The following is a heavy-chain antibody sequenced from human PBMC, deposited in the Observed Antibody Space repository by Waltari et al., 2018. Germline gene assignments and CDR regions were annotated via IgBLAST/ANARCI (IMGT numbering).Heavy chain of an antibody. J-gene: IGHJ3*01. CDR3: ALLRLGEYDTFEV. Sequence: QVPLVESGGGVGQPGTSLRPACAAVCFPFLVYTIHWVRQSPGKGMEWVAVISYDGTNKYYGDSVEGRFSISRLNSENTLNLQMDSLRPEDTALYYCALLRLGEYDTFEVWGQGTFVAVSS. CDR1: CFPFLVYT. CDR2: ISYDGTNK. D-gene: IGHD4-17*01. V-gene: IGHV3-30*04.